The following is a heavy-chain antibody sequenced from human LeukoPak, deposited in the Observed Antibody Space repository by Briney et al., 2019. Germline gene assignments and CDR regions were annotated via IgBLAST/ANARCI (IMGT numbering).Heavy chain of an antibody. CDR2: ISGSGDNT. Sequence: PGGSLRLSCAASGFTFSSYEMNWVRQAPGKGLEWVSGISGSGDNTYYADSVKGRFTISRDNSKNTLHLQMNSLRAEDTAVYYCANINQWLVTYFDYWGQGTLVTVSS. CDR3: ANINQWLVTYFDY. V-gene: IGHV3-23*01. J-gene: IGHJ4*02. D-gene: IGHD6-19*01. CDR1: GFTFSSYE.